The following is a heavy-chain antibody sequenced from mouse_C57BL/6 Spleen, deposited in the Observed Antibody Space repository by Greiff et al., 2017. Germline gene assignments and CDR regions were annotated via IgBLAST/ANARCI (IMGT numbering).Heavy chain of an antibody. Sequence: QVQLQQSGSELVRPGTSVKMSCKASGYTFTNYWIGWAKQRPGHGLEWIGDIYPGGGYPNYHETFKGKATLTADKSSSTAYMQFSSLTSEDSAIYCCARSYGKGDDAMDYWGQGTSVTVSS. CDR3: ARSYGKGDDAMDY. V-gene: IGHV1-63*01. CDR2: IYPGGGYP. J-gene: IGHJ4*01. CDR1: GYTFTNYW. D-gene: IGHD2-1*01.